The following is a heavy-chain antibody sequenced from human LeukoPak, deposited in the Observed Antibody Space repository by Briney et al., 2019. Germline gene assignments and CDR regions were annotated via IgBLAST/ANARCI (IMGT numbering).Heavy chain of an antibody. CDR1: GFTFSSYA. Sequence: GGSLRLSCAASGFTFSSYAMHWVRQAPGKGLEWVAVISYDGSNKYYAGSVKGRFSISRDNSKNTLYLQMNSLRAEDTALYYCAKKVVVGATSPYSDFQDWGQGTLVTVSS. D-gene: IGHD1-26*01. J-gene: IGHJ1*01. V-gene: IGHV3-30-3*02. CDR2: ISYDGSNK. CDR3: AKKVVVGATSPYSDFQD.